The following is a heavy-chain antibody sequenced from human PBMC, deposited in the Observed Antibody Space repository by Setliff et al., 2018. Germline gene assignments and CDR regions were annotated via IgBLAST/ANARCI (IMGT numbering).Heavy chain of an antibody. D-gene: IGHD3-22*01. Sequence: GGSLRLSCAASGFNFDNYAMHWVRQAPGKGLEWVSGISWNSGSIDYADSVKGRFTISRDKAKNSLYLQINSLRSEDKALYYCAKDIVYASSGYYLDAFDIWGPGTMVTVSS. CDR1: GFNFDNYA. CDR2: ISWNSGSI. CDR3: AKDIVYASSGYYLDAFDI. J-gene: IGHJ3*02. V-gene: IGHV3-9*01.